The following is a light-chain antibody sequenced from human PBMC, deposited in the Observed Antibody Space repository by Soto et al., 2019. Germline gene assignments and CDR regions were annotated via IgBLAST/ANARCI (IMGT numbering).Light chain of an antibody. CDR3: SSYSISTAYL. CDR1: SGDIGGYNS. V-gene: IGLV2-14*01. J-gene: IGLJ1*01. CDR2: EVV. Sequence: QSALTQPASVSGSPGQSITISCTGTSGDIGGYNSVSWYQQHPGKAPKLLIYEVVKRPSGVSNRFSGSKSGNTASLTISGLQAEDEADYFCSSYSISTAYLFGTGTKLTVL.